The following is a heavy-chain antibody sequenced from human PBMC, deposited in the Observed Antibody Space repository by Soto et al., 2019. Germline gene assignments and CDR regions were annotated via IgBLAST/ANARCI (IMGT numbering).Heavy chain of an antibody. CDR3: ARTRMIESWIDY. J-gene: IGHJ4*01. D-gene: IGHD2-21*01. Sequence: SETLSVTCDVSDDSSSTYYWSWIRQPPGKGLEWIGYVYYSGSTLYNPSLESRVTLSIDMSRKQVSLKLSSVIAADTAVYYCARTRMIESWIDYWGHGTLVTVSS. CDR2: VYYSGST. CDR1: DDSSSTYY. V-gene: IGHV4-59*01.